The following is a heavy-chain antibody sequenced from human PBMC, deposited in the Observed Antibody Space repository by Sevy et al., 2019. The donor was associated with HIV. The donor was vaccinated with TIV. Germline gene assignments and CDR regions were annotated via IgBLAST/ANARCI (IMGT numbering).Heavy chain of an antibody. V-gene: IGHV4-34*01. D-gene: IGHD2-2*01. CDR2: INHSGGT. Sequence: SETLSLTCAVYAGSFSGYYWSWIRQPPGKGLEWIGEINHSGGTNYNPSLKSRVTISVDTSKNQFSLKLSSVTAADTAVYYCARHCSGTSCSHAFDIWGQGTMVTVSS. CDR3: ARHCSGTSCSHAFDI. CDR1: AGSFSGYY. J-gene: IGHJ3*02.